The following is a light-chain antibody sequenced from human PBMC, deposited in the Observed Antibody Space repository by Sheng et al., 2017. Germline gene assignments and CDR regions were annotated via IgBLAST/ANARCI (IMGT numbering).Light chain of an antibody. J-gene: IGLJ3*02. Sequence: QSVLTQPPSVSGAPGQRVTISCTGSSSNIGAGYDVHWYQQLPNTAPKLLIYGNSNRPSGVPDRFSGSKSGSSASLAITGLQAEDEADYYCQSYDTSLSGWVFGGGTKLTVL. CDR1: SSNIGAGYD. V-gene: IGLV1-40*01. CDR2: GNS. CDR3: QSYDTSLSGWV.